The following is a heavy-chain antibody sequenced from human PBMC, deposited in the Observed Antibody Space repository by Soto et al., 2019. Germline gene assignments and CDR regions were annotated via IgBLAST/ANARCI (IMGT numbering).Heavy chain of an antibody. J-gene: IGHJ4*02. D-gene: IGHD2-2*02. CDR3: ARGGVGRYCSSTSCYTWVFDY. Sequence: EVQLVESGGGLVQSGGSLRLSCAASGFTFSSYWMHWVRQAPGKGLVWVSRINSDGSSTSYADSVKGRFTISRDNAKNTLYLHMNSLRAEDTAVYYCARGGVGRYCSSTSCYTWVFDYWGQGTLVTVSS. CDR2: INSDGSST. V-gene: IGHV3-74*01. CDR1: GFTFSSYW.